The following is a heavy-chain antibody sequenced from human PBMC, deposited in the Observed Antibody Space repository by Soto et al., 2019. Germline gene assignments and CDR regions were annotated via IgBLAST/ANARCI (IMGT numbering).Heavy chain of an antibody. V-gene: IGHV6-1*01. Sequence: SQTLSLTCVISVYSVSSNNAAWNWIIQSPSRGLEWLGRTYYRSKWYSDYAGSVRGRMTITPDTSKNQLSLQLKSVTSEDTAVYYCARERGYGSGWHQINWFQPWGQGTLVNVSS. J-gene: IGHJ5*02. D-gene: IGHD6-19*01. CDR1: VYSVSSNNAA. CDR3: ARERGYGSGWHQINWFQP. CDR2: TYYRSKWYS.